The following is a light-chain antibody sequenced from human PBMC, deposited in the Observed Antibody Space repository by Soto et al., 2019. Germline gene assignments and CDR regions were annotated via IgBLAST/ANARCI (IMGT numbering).Light chain of an antibody. CDR1: QSVSSN. CDR2: GAF. CDR3: QQYNDWPLT. V-gene: IGKV3-15*01. J-gene: IGKJ1*01. Sequence: EIVMTQSAVTLSVSTGERATLSCRASQSVSSNLAWYQQKPGQAPSLLIYGAFTRATGIPARFSGTGSGTEFTLTISSLQSEDFALYYCQQYNDWPLTFGQGTKVDIK.